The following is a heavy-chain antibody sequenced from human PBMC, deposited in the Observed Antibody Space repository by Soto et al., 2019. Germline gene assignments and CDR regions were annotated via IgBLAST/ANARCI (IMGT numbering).Heavy chain of an antibody. CDR1: GFTFSNAW. Sequence: GGSLRLSCAASGFTFSNAWMNWVRQAPGKGLEWVGRIKSKTDGGTTDYAAPVKGRFTISRDDSKNTLYLQMNSLKTEDTAVYYCTTNWNLGELSSLDYWGQGTLVTVSS. J-gene: IGHJ4*02. V-gene: IGHV3-15*07. CDR2: IKSKTDGGTT. D-gene: IGHD3-16*02. CDR3: TTNWNLGELSSLDY.